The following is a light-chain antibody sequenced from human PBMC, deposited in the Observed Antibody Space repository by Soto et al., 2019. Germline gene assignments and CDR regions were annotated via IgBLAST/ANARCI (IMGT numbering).Light chain of an antibody. Sequence: DIQMTQSPSTLSASVGDRVTITCRASQSVSGWLAWYQQKPGKAPKLLIYKASSLESGVPSRFSGSGSGTEFTLTICSLQPDDFATYYCQQSYSTLWTFGQGTKVDIK. CDR3: QQSYSTLWT. V-gene: IGKV1-5*03. CDR2: KAS. CDR1: QSVSGW. J-gene: IGKJ1*01.